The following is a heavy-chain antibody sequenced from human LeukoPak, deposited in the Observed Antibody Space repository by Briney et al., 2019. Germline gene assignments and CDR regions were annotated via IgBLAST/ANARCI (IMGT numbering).Heavy chain of an antibody. J-gene: IGHJ2*01. Sequence: SETLSLTCAVSGYSISSGYYWGWIRQPPGKGLEWIGSIYHSGSTYYNPSVKIRVTISVDTSKNQFSLKLSSVTAADTAVYYCARPHAVDFWSGYSSWYFDLWGRGTLVTVSS. CDR3: ARPHAVDFWSGYSSWYFDL. V-gene: IGHV4-38-2*01. CDR1: GYSISSGYY. D-gene: IGHD3-3*01. CDR2: IYHSGST.